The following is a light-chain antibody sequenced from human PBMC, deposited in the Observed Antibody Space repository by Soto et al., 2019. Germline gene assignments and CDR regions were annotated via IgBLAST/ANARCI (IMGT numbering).Light chain of an antibody. V-gene: IGKV3-11*01. CDR2: EAS. CDR1: QSVSSS. J-gene: IGKJ1*01. Sequence: EVVMTQSPATLSLSPGERATLSCMSSQSVSSSLAWYQQKPGQAPRLLIYEASNRATGIPARFSGSGSGADFTLTISSLEPEDFAIYYCQQYNNWPPWTFGQGTKVDIK. CDR3: QQYNNWPPWT.